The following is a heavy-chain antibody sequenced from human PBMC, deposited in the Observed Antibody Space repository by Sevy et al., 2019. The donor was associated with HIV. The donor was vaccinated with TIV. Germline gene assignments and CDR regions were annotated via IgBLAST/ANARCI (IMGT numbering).Heavy chain of an antibody. CDR2: INNGGST. V-gene: IGHV3-23*01. Sequence: GGSLRLSCGASGFTFSNYAMSRVRQAPWKGPEWVSGINNGGSTYYADSVKGRFTISRDNSKKMVFLQMNSLRAEDTAVYYCASGDTTMITDLDYWGQGALVTVSS. D-gene: IGHD5-18*01. CDR3: ASGDTTMITDLDY. CDR1: GFTFSNYA. J-gene: IGHJ4*02.